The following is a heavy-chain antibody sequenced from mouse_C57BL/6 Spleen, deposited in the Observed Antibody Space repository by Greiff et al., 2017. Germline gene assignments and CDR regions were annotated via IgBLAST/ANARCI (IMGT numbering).Heavy chain of an antibody. D-gene: IGHD1-1*01. CDR1: GFTFSSYA. CDR2: ISDGGSYT. J-gene: IGHJ4*01. Sequence: EVMLVESGGGLVKPGGSLKLSCAASGFTFSSYAMSWVRQTPEQRLEWVATISDGGSYTYYPDNVKGRFTITRDNAKNNLYLQMSHLKSGDTAVYYCASDCDGSSLYAMDYWGQGTSVTVSS. V-gene: IGHV5-4*03. CDR3: ASDCDGSSLYAMDY.